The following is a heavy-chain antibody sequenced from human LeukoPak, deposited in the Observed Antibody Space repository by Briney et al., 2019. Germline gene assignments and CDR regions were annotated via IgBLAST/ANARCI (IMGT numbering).Heavy chain of an antibody. D-gene: IGHD2-2*01. Sequence: GGSLRLSCAASGLTPADYGMSWVRQAPGKGLDWVSGIDWSGESTGYADSVKGRFTISRDNAANVLYLQMNGLRAEDTALYYCARDLSASWYSLGYWGRGTLVTVSS. V-gene: IGHV3-20*04. CDR1: GLTPADYG. CDR3: ARDLSASWYSLGY. CDR2: IDWSGEST. J-gene: IGHJ4*02.